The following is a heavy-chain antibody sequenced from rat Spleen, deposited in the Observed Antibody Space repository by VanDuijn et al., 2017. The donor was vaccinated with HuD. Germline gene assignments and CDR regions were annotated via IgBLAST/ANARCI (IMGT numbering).Heavy chain of an antibody. CDR3: VTASTGSRTY. Sequence: EVQLVGSGGGLVQPGTSLKLTCTASGFTFSDYGMHWIRQAPTKGLEWVASISPGGGSAYYRESVKGRFTISRDNAKNTLYLQLDSLKSEDTATYDCVTASTGSRTYWGQGVMVTVSS. J-gene: IGHJ2*01. CDR2: ISPGGGSA. V-gene: IGHV5-19*01. CDR1: GFTFSDYG. D-gene: IGHD5-1*01.